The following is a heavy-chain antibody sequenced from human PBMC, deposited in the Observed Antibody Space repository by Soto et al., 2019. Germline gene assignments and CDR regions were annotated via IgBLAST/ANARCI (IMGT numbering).Heavy chain of an antibody. D-gene: IGHD2-15*01. CDR3: TRRRQPYSHYYYYYGMDV. CDR1: GFTFSGSA. J-gene: IGHJ6*02. CDR2: IRSKANSYAT. Sequence: GGSLRLSCAASGFTFSGSAMHWVRQASGKGLEWVGRIRSKANSYATAYAASVKGRFTISRDDSKNTAYLQMNSLKTEDTAVYYCTRRRQPYSHYYYYYGMDVWGQGTTVTVSS. V-gene: IGHV3-73*01.